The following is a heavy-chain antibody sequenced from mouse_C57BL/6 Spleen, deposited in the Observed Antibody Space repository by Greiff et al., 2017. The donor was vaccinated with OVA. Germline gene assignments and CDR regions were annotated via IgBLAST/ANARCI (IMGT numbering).Heavy chain of an antibody. CDR1: GYTFTDYE. D-gene: IGHD1-1*01. V-gene: IGHV1-15*01. Sequence: VKLMESGAELVRPGASVTLSCKASGYTFTDYEMHWVKQTPVHGLEWIGAIDPETGGTAYNQKFKGKAILTADKSSSTAYMELRSLTSEDSAVYYCTRSLYYYGSSYEGDYWGQGTTLTVSS. J-gene: IGHJ2*01. CDR3: TRSLYYYGSSYEGDY. CDR2: IDPETGGT.